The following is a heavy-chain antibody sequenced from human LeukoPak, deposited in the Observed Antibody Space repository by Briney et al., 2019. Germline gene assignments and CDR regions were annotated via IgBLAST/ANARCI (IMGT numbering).Heavy chain of an antibody. CDR3: AELGITMIGGV. D-gene: IGHD3-10*02. CDR2: ISSSGSTI. Sequence: GGSLRLSCAASGFTFSSYEMNWVRQAPGKGLKWVSYISSSGSTIYYADSVKGRFTISRDNAKNSLYLQMNSLRAEDTAVYYCAELGITMIGGVWGKGATVTISS. V-gene: IGHV3-48*03. CDR1: GFTFSSYE. J-gene: IGHJ6*04.